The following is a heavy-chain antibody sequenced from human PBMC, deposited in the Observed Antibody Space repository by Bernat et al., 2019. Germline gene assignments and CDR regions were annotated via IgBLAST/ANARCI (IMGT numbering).Heavy chain of an antibody. J-gene: IGHJ6*02. CDR3: ARDRGSSSWYYYGMDV. V-gene: IGHV1-2*04. CDR2: INPNSGGT. CDR1: GYTFTGYY. D-gene: IGHD6-13*01. Sequence: QVQLVQSGAEVKKPGASVKVSCKASGYTFTGYYMHWVRQAPGQGLEWMGWINPNSGGTNYAQKFQGWVTMTRDTSISTAYMELSRLRSDDTAVYYCARDRGSSSWYYYGMDVWGQGTTVTVSS.